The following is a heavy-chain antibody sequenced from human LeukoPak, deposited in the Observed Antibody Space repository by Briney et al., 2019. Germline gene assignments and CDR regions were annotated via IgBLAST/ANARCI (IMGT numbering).Heavy chain of an antibody. J-gene: IGHJ3*02. Sequence: GGSLRLSCAASGFTFSSYGMNWVRQAPGRGFEWVSYISGCGSIIYYDVSVKGRFTVSRDDDKKSLYLQMNSLRAEDTAVYYCARDLAWDAFDIWGQGTMVTVSS. CDR2: ISGCGSII. CDR1: GFTFSSYG. V-gene: IGHV3-48*03. CDR3: ARDLAWDAFDI.